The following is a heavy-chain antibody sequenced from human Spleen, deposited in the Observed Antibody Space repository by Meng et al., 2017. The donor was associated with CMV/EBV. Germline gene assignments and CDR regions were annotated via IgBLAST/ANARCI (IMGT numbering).Heavy chain of an antibody. Sequence: SVKVSCKSSGGTFNNYPISWVRLAPGQGLEWLGGIIPILAKANYAQKFQGRFSITADKSTTTAYMELSSLTSDDTAVYYCARGGSTRATYYYPNCFYGMDVWCQGTTVTVSS. D-gene: IGHD2-2*01. CDR1: GGTFNNYP. V-gene: IGHV1-69*10. CDR3: ARGGSTRATYYYPNCFYGMDV. J-gene: IGHJ6*02. CDR2: IIPILAKA.